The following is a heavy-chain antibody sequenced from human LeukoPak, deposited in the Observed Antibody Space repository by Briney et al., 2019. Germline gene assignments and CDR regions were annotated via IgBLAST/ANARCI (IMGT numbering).Heavy chain of an antibody. J-gene: IGHJ4*02. D-gene: IGHD4-17*01. CDR2: IYHSGST. Sequence: SETLSLTCTVSGYSISSGYYWGWIRQPPGKGLEWIGSIYHSGSTYYNPSLKSRVTISVDTSKNQFSLKLSSVTAADTAVYYCATNDYGDYVFGYWGQGTLVTVSS. V-gene: IGHV4-38-2*02. CDR3: ATNDYGDYVFGY. CDR1: GYSISSGYY.